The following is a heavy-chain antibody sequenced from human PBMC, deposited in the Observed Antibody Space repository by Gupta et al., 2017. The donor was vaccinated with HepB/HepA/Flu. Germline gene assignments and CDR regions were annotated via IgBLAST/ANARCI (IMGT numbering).Heavy chain of an antibody. CDR3: ARHVQNYDFWSGYYSGYYFDY. CDR2: IYPGDSDT. Sequence: EVQLVQSGAEVTKPGESLKISCKGSGSSFTSYGNGWVRQMPGKGREWMGIIYPGDSDTRYSPSFQGQVTISADKSISTAYLQWSSLKASDTAMYYCARHVQNYDFWSGYYSGYYFDYWGQGTLVTVSS. V-gene: IGHV5-51*01. D-gene: IGHD3-3*01. CDR1: GSSFTSYG. J-gene: IGHJ4*02.